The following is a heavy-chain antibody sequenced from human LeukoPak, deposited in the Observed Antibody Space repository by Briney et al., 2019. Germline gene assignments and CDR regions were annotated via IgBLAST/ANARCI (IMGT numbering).Heavy chain of an antibody. J-gene: IGHJ4*02. CDR3: ARQLADSGYYSFDY. CDR2: IYPGDSDT. CDR1: GYSFTSYW. V-gene: IGHV5-51*01. Sequence: HGESLKISCKGSGYSFTSYWIGGVRRLPGKGLEWMGIIYPGDSDTRYSPSFQGQVTISADKSISTAYLQWSSPKASDTAMYYCARQLADSGYYSFDYWGQGTLVTVSS. D-gene: IGHD5-12*01.